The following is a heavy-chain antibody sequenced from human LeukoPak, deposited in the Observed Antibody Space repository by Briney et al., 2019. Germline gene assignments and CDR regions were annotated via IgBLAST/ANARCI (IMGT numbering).Heavy chain of an antibody. Sequence: GGSLRLSCAASGFTFSSYAIHWVRQGPGKGLERVAYIAHHGSNKYYADSVKGRFTISRDNFTRTLYLQMNSLRADDTAVYFCAKDGSWSCTDWGQGTLVTVSS. CDR3: AKDGSWSCTD. V-gene: IGHV3-30*02. CDR2: IAHHGSNK. D-gene: IGHD2-8*02. J-gene: IGHJ4*02. CDR1: GFTFSSYA.